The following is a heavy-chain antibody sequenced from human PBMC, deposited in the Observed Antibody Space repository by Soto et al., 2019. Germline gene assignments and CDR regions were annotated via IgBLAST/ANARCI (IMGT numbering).Heavy chain of an antibody. Sequence: ASVKVSCKASGYTFTSYGISWVRQAPGQGLEWMGWISAYNGNTNYAQKLQGRVTMTADTSTSTAYMELRSLRSDDTAVYYCARVSIRFLEWLPNSAFDYWGQGTLVTVSS. J-gene: IGHJ4*02. V-gene: IGHV1-18*04. CDR1: GYTFTSYG. D-gene: IGHD3-3*01. CDR2: ISAYNGNT. CDR3: ARVSIRFLEWLPNSAFDY.